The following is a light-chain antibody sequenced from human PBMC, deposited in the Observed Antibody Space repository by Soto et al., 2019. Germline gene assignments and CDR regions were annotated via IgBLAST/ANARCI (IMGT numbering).Light chain of an antibody. CDR2: AAS. CDR3: QQSNSSPHT. J-gene: IGKJ2*01. CDR1: QGISNC. Sequence: DIQMTQSPSSVSASVGDRVTITCRASQGISNCLAWYQQKPGQAPNLLIYAASSLPSGVPSRFSSSGSGTDITLTISRLQPEDVATYCRQQSNSSPHTFGRGTKLEI. V-gene: IGKV1-12*01.